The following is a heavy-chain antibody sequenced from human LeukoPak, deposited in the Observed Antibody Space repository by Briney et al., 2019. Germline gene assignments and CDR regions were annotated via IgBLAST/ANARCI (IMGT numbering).Heavy chain of an antibody. J-gene: IGHJ4*02. CDR1: GGSISSYY. V-gene: IGHV4-59*08. Sequence: PSETLSLTCTVSGGSISSYYWSWIRQPPGKGLEWIGYIYYSGSTNYNPSLKSRVTISVDTSKNQFSLKLSSVTAADTAAYYCARHGEGGDYFDYWGQGTLVTVSS. CDR3: ARHGEGGDYFDY. CDR2: IYYSGST. D-gene: IGHD3-16*01.